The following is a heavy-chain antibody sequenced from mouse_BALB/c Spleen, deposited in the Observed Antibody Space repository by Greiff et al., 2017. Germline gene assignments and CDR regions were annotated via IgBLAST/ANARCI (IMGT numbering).Heavy chain of an antibody. J-gene: IGHJ4*01. Sequence: QVQLQQPGAELVMPGASVKMSCKASGYTFTDYWMHWVKQRPGQGLELIGAIDTSDSYTSYNQKFKGKATLTVDESSSTAYMQLSSLTSEDSAVYYYASRGGGSYAMDYWGQGTSVTVSS. CDR3: ASRGGGSYAMDY. D-gene: IGHD1-1*02. V-gene: IGHV1-69*01. CDR2: IDTSDSYT. CDR1: GYTFTDYW.